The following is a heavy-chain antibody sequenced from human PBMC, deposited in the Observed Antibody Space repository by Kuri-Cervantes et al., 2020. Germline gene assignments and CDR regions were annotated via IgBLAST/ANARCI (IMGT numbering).Heavy chain of an antibody. J-gene: IGHJ3*02. CDR3: ARVRNPLGDAFDI. V-gene: IGHV3-30*14. CDR2: ISYDGSNK. Sequence: GESLKISCAASGFTFSSYAMHWVRQAPGKGLEWVAVISYDGSNKYYADSVKGRFTISRDNSKNTLYLQMNSLRAEDTAVYYCARVRNPLGDAFDIWGQGTMVTVSS. CDR1: GFTFSSYA.